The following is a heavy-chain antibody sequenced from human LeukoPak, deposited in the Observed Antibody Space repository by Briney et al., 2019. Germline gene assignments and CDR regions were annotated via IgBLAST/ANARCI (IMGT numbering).Heavy chain of an antibody. Sequence: PGRSLRLSCAASGFTFSSYAMHWVRQAPGKGLEWVAVISYGGSNKYYADSVKGRFTISRDNSKNTLYLQMNSLRAEDTAVYYCARTYSSSPVGGYYGYWGQGTLVTVSS. CDR2: ISYGGSNK. CDR1: GFTFSSYA. V-gene: IGHV3-30-3*01. CDR3: ARTYSSSPVGGYYGY. D-gene: IGHD6-13*01. J-gene: IGHJ4*02.